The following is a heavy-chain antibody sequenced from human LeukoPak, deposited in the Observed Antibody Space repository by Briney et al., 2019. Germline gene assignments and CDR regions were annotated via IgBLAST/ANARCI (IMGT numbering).Heavy chain of an antibody. CDR2: INPSSGRT. J-gene: IGHJ4*02. Sequence: ASVKVSCKTSGYTFTGYYMHWVRQAPGQGLEWMGWINPSSGRTDYAQKFQGRVTMTRDTSISTVYMELSRLRSDDTAVYYCARDRSRYFDYWGQGTLVTASS. D-gene: IGHD3-16*02. CDR1: GYTFTGYY. V-gene: IGHV1-2*02. CDR3: ARDRSRYFDY.